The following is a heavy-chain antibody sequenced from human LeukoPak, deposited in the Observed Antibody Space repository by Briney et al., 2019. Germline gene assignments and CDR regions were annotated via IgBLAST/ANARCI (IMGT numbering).Heavy chain of an antibody. CDR2: INPSGGST. CDR1: GYTFTSYY. Sequence: ASVKVSCKPSGYTFTSYYMHWVRQAPGQGLEWMGIINPSGGSTSYAQKFQGRVTMTRDTSTSTVYMELSSLRSEDTAVYYYARASAAGISWFDPWGQGTLVTVSS. D-gene: IGHD6-13*01. V-gene: IGHV1-46*01. J-gene: IGHJ5*02. CDR3: ARASAAGISWFDP.